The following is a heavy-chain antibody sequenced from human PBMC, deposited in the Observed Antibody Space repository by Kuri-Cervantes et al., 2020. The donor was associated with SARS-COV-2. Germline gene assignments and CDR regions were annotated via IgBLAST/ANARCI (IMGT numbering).Heavy chain of an antibody. CDR2: ISSSSSYI. V-gene: IGHV3-21*01. Sequence: LSLTCAASGFTFSSYSMNWVRQAPGKGLGWVSSISSSSSYIYYADSVKGRFTISRDNAKNSLYLQMNSLRAEDTAVYYCARVTCGSDCYYYFDSWGQGTLVTVSS. CDR1: GFTFSSYS. J-gene: IGHJ4*02. D-gene: IGHD2-21*02. CDR3: ARVTCGSDCYYYFDS.